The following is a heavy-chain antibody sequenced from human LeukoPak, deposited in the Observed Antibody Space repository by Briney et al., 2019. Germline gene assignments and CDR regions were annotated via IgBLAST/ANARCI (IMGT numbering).Heavy chain of an antibody. J-gene: IGHJ3*02. D-gene: IGHD1-26*01. CDR2: IYYSGST. CDR1: GGSISSYY. V-gene: IGHV4-59*01. CDR3: AKDHFGGSYYATDDAFDI. Sequence: PSETLSLTCTVSGGSISSYYWSWIRQPPGKGLEWIGYIYYSGSTNYNPSLKSRVTISVDTSKNQFSLKLSSVTAADTAVYYCAKDHFGGSYYATDDAFDIWGQGTMVTVSS.